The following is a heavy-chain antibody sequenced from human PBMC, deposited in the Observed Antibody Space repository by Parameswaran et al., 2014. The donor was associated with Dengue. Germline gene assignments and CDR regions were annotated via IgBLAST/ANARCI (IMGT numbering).Heavy chain of an antibody. J-gene: IGHJ5*02. D-gene: IGHD3-10*01. CDR3: ARDLLLWFGDRSPHWFDP. V-gene: IGHV1-18*01. CDR2: ISAYNGNT. Sequence: WVRQAPGQGLEWMGWISAYNGNTNYAQKLQGRVTMTTDTSTSTAYMELRSLRSDDTAVYYCARDLLLWFGDRSPHWFDPWGQGTLVTVSS.